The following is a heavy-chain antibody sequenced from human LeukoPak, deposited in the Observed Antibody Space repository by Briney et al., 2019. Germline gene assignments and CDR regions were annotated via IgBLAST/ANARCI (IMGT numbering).Heavy chain of an antibody. CDR1: GFSFSSYA. CDR3: VRENPYVS. Sequence: GGSLRLSCAASGFSFSSYAMSWVRQAPGGGLEWVAKINEDGSKKSYVDSVKGRFTISRDNAKNSLYLEMNSLRADDTGVYYCVRENPYVSWGQGTLVIVSS. V-gene: IGHV3-7*01. D-gene: IGHD2-8*01. CDR2: INEDGSKK. J-gene: IGHJ5*02.